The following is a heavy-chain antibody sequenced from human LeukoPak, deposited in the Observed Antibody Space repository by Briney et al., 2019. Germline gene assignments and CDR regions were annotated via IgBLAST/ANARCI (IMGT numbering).Heavy chain of an antibody. CDR3: ARHPKYYGSGSYYRINDAFDI. CDR2: IYCSGST. V-gene: IGHV4-59*08. CDR1: GGSISSYY. D-gene: IGHD3-10*01. J-gene: IGHJ3*02. Sequence: SGTLSLTCTVSGGSISSYYWSWIRQPPGKGLEWIWDIYCSGSTNYNPSLKSQVTISVDTSKNQFSLKLSSVTAADTAVYYCARHPKYYGSGSYYRINDAFDIWGQGTMVTVSS.